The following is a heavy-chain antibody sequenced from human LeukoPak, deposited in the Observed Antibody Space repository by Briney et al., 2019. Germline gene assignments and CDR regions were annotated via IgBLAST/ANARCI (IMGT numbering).Heavy chain of an antibody. Sequence: PSETLSLTCIVSGGSISSSSYYWGWIRQPPGKGLGWIGSIYYSGSTHYNPSLKSRVTISVDMSKNQFSLKLSSVTAADTAVYYCARDHNQYYYGSGVSGGWFDPWGQGTLVTVSS. D-gene: IGHD3-10*01. CDR2: IYYSGST. CDR1: GGSISSSSYY. J-gene: IGHJ5*02. V-gene: IGHV4-39*07. CDR3: ARDHNQYYYGSGVSGGWFDP.